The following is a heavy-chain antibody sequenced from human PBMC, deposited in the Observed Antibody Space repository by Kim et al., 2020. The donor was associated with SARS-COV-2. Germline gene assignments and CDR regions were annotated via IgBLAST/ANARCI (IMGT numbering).Heavy chain of an antibody. CDR3: ARVGRRGYSRREWEYAFDI. Sequence: SETLSLTCAVYGGSFSGYYWSWIRQPPGKGLEWIGEINHSGSTNYNPSLKSRVTISVDTSKNQFSLKLSSVTAADTAVYYCARVGRRGYSRREWEYAFDIWGQGTMVTVSS. CDR2: INHSGST. J-gene: IGHJ3*02. CDR1: GGSFSGYY. D-gene: IGHD1-1*01. V-gene: IGHV4-34*01.